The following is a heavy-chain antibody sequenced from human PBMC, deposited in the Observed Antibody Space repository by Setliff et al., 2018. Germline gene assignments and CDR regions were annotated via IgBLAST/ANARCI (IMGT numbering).Heavy chain of an antibody. CDR2: IYPGDSDT. D-gene: IGHD3-22*01. V-gene: IGHV5-51*01. CDR1: GYSFTSYW. CDR3: ARQYPYYHDSSGYFSPLDDGFDI. J-gene: IGHJ3*02. Sequence: PGESLKISCKGSGYSFTSYWIGWVRQMPGKGLGWMGIIYPGDSDTRYSPSFQGQVTISADKSISTAYLQWSSLKASDTAMYYCARQYPYYHDSSGYFSPLDDGFDIWGQGTMVTVSS.